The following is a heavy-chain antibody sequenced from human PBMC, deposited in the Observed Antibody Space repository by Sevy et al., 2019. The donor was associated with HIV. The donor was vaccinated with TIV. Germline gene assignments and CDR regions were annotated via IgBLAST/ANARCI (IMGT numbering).Heavy chain of an antibody. J-gene: IGHJ6*02. CDR3: AKDIRVALVVPSPGYGMDV. CDR1: GFNFINYG. V-gene: IGHV3-23*01. CDR2: ISGSGDTT. Sequence: GGSLRLSCAASGFNFINYGMSWVRQAPGKGLEWVSVISGSGDTTNYADSVKGRFVISRDNSKNTMYRQLNSLRAEDTADYYCAKDIRVALVVPSPGYGMDVWGHGTSVTVSS. D-gene: IGHD2-15*01.